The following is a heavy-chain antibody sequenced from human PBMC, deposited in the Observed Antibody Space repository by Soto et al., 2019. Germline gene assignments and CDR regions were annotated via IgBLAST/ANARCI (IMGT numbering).Heavy chain of an antibody. CDR3: ARSIAVAGYYFDY. CDR1: GFTFSSYA. D-gene: IGHD6-19*01. J-gene: IGHJ4*02. Sequence: PGGSLRLSCAAAGFTFSSYAMSWVRQAPGKGLEWVSAISGSGGSTYYADSVKGRFTISRDNSKNTLYLQMNSLRAEDTAVYYCARSIAVAGYYFDYWGQGTLVTVSS. CDR2: ISGSGGST. V-gene: IGHV3-23*01.